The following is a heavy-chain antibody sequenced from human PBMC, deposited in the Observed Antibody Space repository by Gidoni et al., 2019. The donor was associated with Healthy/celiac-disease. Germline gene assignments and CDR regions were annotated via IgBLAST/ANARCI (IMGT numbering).Heavy chain of an antibody. V-gene: IGHV7-4-1*02. D-gene: IGHD5-18*01. CDR1: GYTFSNYA. CDR3: ARVDIAIAFDY. CDR2: INTNTGNP. J-gene: IGHJ4*02. Sequence: QVQLVQSGSELKKPGASVKVSCKASGYTFSNYAMNWVRQAPGQGPEWMGWINTNTGNPTYAQGFTGQFVFSLDTSVSTAYLQISNLKAEDTAVYYCARVDIAIAFDYWGQGTLVTVSS.